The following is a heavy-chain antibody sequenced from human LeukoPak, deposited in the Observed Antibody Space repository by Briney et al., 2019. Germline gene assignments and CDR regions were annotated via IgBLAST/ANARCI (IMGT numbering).Heavy chain of an antibody. CDR3: ARVLNYDYVWGSYRPYYFDY. CDR1: GGSISSSNW. J-gene: IGHJ4*02. V-gene: IGHV4-4*02. Sequence: SETLSLTCAVSGGSISSSNWWSWVRPPPGKGLEWIGEIYHSGSTNYNPSLKSRVTISVDKSKNQFSLKLSSVTAADTAVYYCARVLNYDYVWGSYRPYYFDYWGQGTLVTVSS. CDR2: IYHSGST. D-gene: IGHD3-16*02.